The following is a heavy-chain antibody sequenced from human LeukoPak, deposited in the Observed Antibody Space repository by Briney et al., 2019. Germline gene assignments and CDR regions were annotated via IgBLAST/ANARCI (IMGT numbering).Heavy chain of an antibody. CDR1: GGSISSSHYY. V-gene: IGHV4-39*01. Sequence: PSETLSLTCNVSGGSISSSHYYWGWIRQSPGKGLEWIGSIYYSGTTYYNPSLESRVTISDDTSMNRFSLMLTSLTAADTAVYYCARQSSDYYYYYIDVWGEGTTVIVSS. CDR3: ARQSSDYYYYYIDV. J-gene: IGHJ6*03. CDR2: IYYSGTT.